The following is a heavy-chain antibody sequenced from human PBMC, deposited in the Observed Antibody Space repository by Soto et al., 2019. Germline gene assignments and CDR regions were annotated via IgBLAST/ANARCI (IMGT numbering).Heavy chain of an antibody. D-gene: IGHD6-25*01. CDR1: GFTFSNYA. V-gene: IGHV3-23*01. CDR2: ISGSGGTT. J-gene: IGHJ4*02. CDR3: AKFFAETRGSSGWPWSFHY. Sequence: EVQLLESGGDLVQPGGSLRLSCAASGFTFSNYAMSWVRQAPGKGLEWVSAISGSGGTTYYAGSVKGRFTISRDNSKNTLFLQMHSLRAEDTAVYYCAKFFAETRGSSGWPWSFHYWGQGTLVTVSS.